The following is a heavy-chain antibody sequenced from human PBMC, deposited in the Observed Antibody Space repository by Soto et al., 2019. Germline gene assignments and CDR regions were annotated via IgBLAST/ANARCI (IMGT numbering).Heavy chain of an antibody. V-gene: IGHV3-48*03. CDR3: AREVSIAGAPDAFDV. J-gene: IGHJ3*01. D-gene: IGHD6-13*01. CDR1: GFTFSSFE. Sequence: GGPLRLSCTASGFTFSSFEINWVRQAPGKGLEWISYISTTGNTKYYADSLRGRFTISRDNARNTVYLQMDSLRDEDTALYYCAREVSIAGAPDAFDVWGQGTMVTVSS. CDR2: ISTTGNTK.